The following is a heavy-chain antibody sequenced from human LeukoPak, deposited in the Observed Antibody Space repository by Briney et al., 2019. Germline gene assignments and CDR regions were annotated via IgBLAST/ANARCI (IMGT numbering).Heavy chain of an antibody. V-gene: IGHV4-34*01. D-gene: IGHD6-13*01. CDR2: INHSGST. CDR3: ARAKYSSSWQGSWGYYYSMDV. CDR1: GGSFSGYY. Sequence: SETLSLTCAVYGGSFSGYYWSWIRQPPGKGLEWIGEINHSGSTNYNPSLKSRVTISVDTSKNQFSLKLSSVTAADTAVYYCARAKYSSSWQGSWGYYYSMDVWGKGTTVTVSS. J-gene: IGHJ6*03.